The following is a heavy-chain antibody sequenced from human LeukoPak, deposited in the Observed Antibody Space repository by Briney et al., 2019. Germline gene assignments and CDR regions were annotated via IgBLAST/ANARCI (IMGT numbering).Heavy chain of an antibody. J-gene: IGHJ4*02. Sequence: GGSLRLSCAASGFTFSSYWMHWVRQAPGKGLVWVSRIDSDGSSTSNADSVKGRFTISRDNAKNTLYLQMKSVRVEDTAVYYCVRDSSYGHPFDYWGQGTLVTVSS. CDR1: GFTFSSYW. CDR3: VRDSSYGHPFDY. V-gene: IGHV3-74*01. CDR2: IDSDGSST. D-gene: IGHD3-22*01.